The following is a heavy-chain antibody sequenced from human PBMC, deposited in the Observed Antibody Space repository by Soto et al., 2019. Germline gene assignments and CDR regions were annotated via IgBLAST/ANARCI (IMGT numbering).Heavy chain of an antibody. Sequence: SETLSLTCTVSGGSISSGDYYWSWIRQPPGKGLEWIGYIYYSGSTYYNPSLKSRVTISVDTSKNQFSLRLSSVTAADTAVYYCASREPGIAVAGTAPGMDVWGQGTTVTVSS. CDR1: GGSISSGDYY. CDR3: ASREPGIAVAGTAPGMDV. D-gene: IGHD6-19*01. J-gene: IGHJ6*02. CDR2: IYYSGST. V-gene: IGHV4-30-4*01.